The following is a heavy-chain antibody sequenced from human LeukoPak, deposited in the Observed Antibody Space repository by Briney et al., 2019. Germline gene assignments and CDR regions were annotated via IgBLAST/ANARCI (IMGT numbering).Heavy chain of an antibody. D-gene: IGHD3-22*01. CDR1: GFTFSSYW. CDR3: LVVVTGGTSQH. J-gene: IGHJ1*01. CDR2: ISCDGRRI. V-gene: IGHV3-74*03. Sequence: GGSLRLSCADSGFTFSSYWMHWVRQAPGKGLVWVSHISCDGRRITYADSVKGRFTISRDSAKNTLYLHKNSVRAEDTAKYYCLVVVTGGTSQHWGQGTEVTVSS.